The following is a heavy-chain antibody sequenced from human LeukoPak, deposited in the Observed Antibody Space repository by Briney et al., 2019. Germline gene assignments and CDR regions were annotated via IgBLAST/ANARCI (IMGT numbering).Heavy chain of an antibody. CDR3: ARAGDFWSGSNWFDP. V-gene: IGHV4-34*01. CDR2: INESGST. Sequence: SETLSLTCAVFGGSFSGYFWSWIRQPPGKGLEWIGEINESGSTNYNPSLKSRVTISIDTSKNHFSLKLSPVTAADTAVYYCARAGDFWSGSNWFDPWGQGTLVTVSS. D-gene: IGHD3-3*01. J-gene: IGHJ5*02. CDR1: GGSFSGYF.